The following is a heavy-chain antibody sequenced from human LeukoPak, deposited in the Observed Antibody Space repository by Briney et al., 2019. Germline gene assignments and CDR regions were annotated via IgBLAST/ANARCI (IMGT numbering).Heavy chain of an antibody. CDR1: GFNSNTYA. D-gene: IGHD6-6*01. CDR3: ARAARPSDY. CDR2: ISSSGSST. V-gene: IGHV3-23*01. J-gene: IGHJ4*02. Sequence: PGGSLRLSCAASGFNSNTYAMTSVRQAPGKGLEWVSSISSSGSSTYYADSVKGRFTISRDNSKNTLYPQMNSPRAEDTAVYYCARAARPSDYWGQGTLVTVSS.